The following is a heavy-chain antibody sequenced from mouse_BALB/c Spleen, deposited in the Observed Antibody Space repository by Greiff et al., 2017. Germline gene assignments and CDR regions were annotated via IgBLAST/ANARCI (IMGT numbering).Heavy chain of an antibody. D-gene: IGHD2-10*02. CDR2: INPSNGRT. CDR1: GYTFTSYW. CDR3: ARWRYGSYDAMDY. J-gene: IGHJ4*01. Sequence: QVQLQQPGAELVKPGASVKLSCKASGYTFTSYWMHWVKQRPGQGLEWIGEINPSNGRTNYNEKFKSKATLTVDKSSSTAYMQLSSLTSEDSAVYYCARWRYGSYDAMDYWGQGTSVTVSS. V-gene: IGHV1S81*02.